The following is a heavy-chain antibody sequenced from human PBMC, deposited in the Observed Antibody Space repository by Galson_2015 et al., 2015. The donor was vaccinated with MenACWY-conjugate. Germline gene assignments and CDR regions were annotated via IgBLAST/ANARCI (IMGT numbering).Heavy chain of an antibody. V-gene: IGHV1-69*04. Sequence: SVKVSCKASDGAFSNYAISWVRQAPGQGLEWMGRIIPFLGVANYAEKFQGRVTITAEKSTSTAYMEVTGLRSDDTAVYYCARPEREDNVRGDYWGQGTQVTVSS. D-gene: IGHD1-1*01. CDR2: IIPFLGVA. CDR1: DGAFSNYA. J-gene: IGHJ4*02. CDR3: ARPEREDNVRGDY.